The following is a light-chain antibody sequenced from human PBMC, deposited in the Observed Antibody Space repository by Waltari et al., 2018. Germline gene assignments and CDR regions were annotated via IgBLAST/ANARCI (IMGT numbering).Light chain of an antibody. CDR3: CSYAGSYTWV. Sequence: QSALTQPAPVSGSPGQSLTISCTGTSSDVGNYNLVSWYQQYPGKAPKVMIYDDNRRPSGVSDRFSGSKSGNTASLTISGVQAEDEADYYCCSYAGSYTWVFGGGTKLTVL. J-gene: IGLJ3*02. CDR1: SSDVGNYNL. V-gene: IGLV2-23*01. CDR2: DDN.